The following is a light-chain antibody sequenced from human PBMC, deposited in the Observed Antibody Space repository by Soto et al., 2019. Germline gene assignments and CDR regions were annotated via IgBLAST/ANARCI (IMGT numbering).Light chain of an antibody. V-gene: IGLV2-14*01. CDR3: SSYTSSSTVV. CDR2: ELS. CDR1: SSDVGGYNY. Sequence: QSALTQPASVSGSPGQWITISCTGTSSDVGGYNYVSWYQQHPGKAPKLMIYELSKRPSGVSNRFSGSKSGNTASLTISGLQAEDEADYYCSSYTSSSTVVFGGGTKLTVL. J-gene: IGLJ2*01.